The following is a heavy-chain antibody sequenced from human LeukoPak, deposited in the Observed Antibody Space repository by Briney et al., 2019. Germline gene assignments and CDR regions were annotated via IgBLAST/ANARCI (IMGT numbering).Heavy chain of an antibody. J-gene: IGHJ4*02. V-gene: IGHV1-24*01. CDR1: GYTLTELS. D-gene: IGHD3-22*01. CDR3: ATDGMKGLLPYPAFDY. Sequence: ASVKVSCKVSGYTLTELSMHWVRQAPGKGLGWMGGFDPEDGETIYAQKFQGRVTMTEDTSTDTAYMELSSLRSEDTAVYYCATDGMKGLLPYPAFDYWGQGTLVTVSS. CDR2: FDPEDGET.